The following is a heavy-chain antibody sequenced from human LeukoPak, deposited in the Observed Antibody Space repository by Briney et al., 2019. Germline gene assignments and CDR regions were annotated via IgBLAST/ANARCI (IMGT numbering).Heavy chain of an antibody. CDR1: GFTFSSYG. J-gene: IGHJ5*02. D-gene: IGHD3-3*01. CDR2: IRSDGSNK. Sequence: GGSLRLSCATSGFTFSSYGMHWVRQAPGKGLEWVTFIRSDGSNKYYADSVKGRFTISRDNSKNTLYLQMNSLRAEDTAVYYCAKGPGSVGIRFLEWGFDPWGQGTLVTVSS. V-gene: IGHV3-30*02. CDR3: AKGPGSVGIRFLEWGFDP.